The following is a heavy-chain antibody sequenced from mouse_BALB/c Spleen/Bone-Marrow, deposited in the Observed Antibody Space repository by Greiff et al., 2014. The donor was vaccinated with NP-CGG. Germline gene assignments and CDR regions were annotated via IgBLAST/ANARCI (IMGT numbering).Heavy chain of an antibody. CDR1: GYTFTENA. CDR2: ISTYSGNT. Sequence: VKLVESGPELVRPGVSVKISCKDSGYTFTENAMHWVKQSHAKSLEWIGVISTYSGNTNCNQKFKGKATMTVDKSSSTAYMELARLASEDSAIYYCASTAGTKYDYFAYWGQGTTLTVSS. V-gene: IGHV1-67*01. CDR3: ASTAGTKYDYFAY. J-gene: IGHJ2*01. D-gene: IGHD1-2*01.